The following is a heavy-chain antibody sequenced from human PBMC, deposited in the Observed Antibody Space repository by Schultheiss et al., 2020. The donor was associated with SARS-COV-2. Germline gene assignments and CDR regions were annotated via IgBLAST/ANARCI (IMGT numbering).Heavy chain of an antibody. CDR2: ISYDGSNK. CDR3: SGYYYYMDV. J-gene: IGHJ6*03. CDR1: GFTFSSYG. Sequence: GESLKISCAASGFTFSSYGMHWVRQAPGKGLEWVAVISYDGSNKYYADSVKGRFTISRDNAKNSLYLQMNSLRAEDTALYYCSGYYYYMDVWGKGTTVTVSS. V-gene: IGHV3-30*03.